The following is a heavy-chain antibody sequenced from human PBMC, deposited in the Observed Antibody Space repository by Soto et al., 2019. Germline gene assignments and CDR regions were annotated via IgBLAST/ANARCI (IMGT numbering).Heavy chain of an antibody. CDR3: ARVPYYDFWSGYTRGNFDY. D-gene: IGHD3-3*01. CDR1: GYSFTSYW. Sequence: PGESLKISCKGSGYSFTSYWIGWVRQMPGKGLEWMGIIYPGDSDTRYSPSFQGQVTISADKSISTDYLQWSSLKAADTAVYYCARVPYYDFWSGYTRGNFDYWGQGTLVTVSS. CDR2: IYPGDSDT. V-gene: IGHV5-51*01. J-gene: IGHJ4*02.